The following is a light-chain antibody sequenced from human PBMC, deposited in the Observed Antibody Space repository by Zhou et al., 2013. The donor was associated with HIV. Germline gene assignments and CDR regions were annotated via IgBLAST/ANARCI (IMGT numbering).Light chain of an antibody. V-gene: IGKV1-8*01. CDR3: QQANSFPLT. Sequence: AIRMTQSPSSFSASTGDRVTITCRASQGISSYLAWYQQKPGKAPKLLIYAASSLQSRGPDQGSAAVDLGRDFTLTISSLQPEDFATYYCQQANSFPLTFGGGTEGGDQT. J-gene: IGKJ4*01. CDR2: AAS. CDR1: QGISSY.